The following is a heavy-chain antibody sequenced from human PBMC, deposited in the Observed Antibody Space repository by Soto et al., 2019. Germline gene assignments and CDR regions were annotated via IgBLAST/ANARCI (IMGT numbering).Heavy chain of an antibody. V-gene: IGHV1-46*01. CDR3: ARSDFKSGYCGGRCYYFDY. CDR1: GYTFTSYY. D-gene: IGHD2-21*01. J-gene: IGHJ4*02. Sequence: ASVKVSCKASGYTFTSYYMHWVRQAPVQGLEWMGIINPSCGSTSYAQKFQGRVTMTRDTSKSTVYMELSSLRSEDTAVYYCARSDFKSGYCGGRCYYFDYWGQGTLVTVSS. CDR2: INPSCGST.